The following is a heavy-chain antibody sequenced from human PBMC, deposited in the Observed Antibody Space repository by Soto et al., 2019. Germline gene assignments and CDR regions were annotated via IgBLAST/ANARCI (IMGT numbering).Heavy chain of an antibody. CDR1: GFTFSSYS. Sequence: PGGSLRLSCAASGFTFSSYSMNWVRQAPGKGLEWVSYISSSSSTIYYADSVKGRFTISRDNAKNSLYLQMNSLRAEDTAVYYSARGLDPYSSSWYAENWFDPWGQGTLVTVSS. V-gene: IGHV3-48*01. CDR2: ISSSSSTI. CDR3: ARGLDPYSSSWYAENWFDP. J-gene: IGHJ5*02. D-gene: IGHD6-13*01.